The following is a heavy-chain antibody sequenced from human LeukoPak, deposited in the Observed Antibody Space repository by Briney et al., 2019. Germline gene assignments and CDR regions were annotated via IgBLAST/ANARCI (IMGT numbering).Heavy chain of an antibody. V-gene: IGHV1-69*06. CDR1: GGTFSSYA. Sequence: GASVKVSCKASGGTFSSYAITWVRQAPGQGLERMGGIIPIFGTSNYAQKFQGRVTITADKSTSTAYMELSSLRSEDTAVYYCARDSRAPLLWFGELSGPRYLNSYYYYYYYMDVWGKGTTVTISS. J-gene: IGHJ6*03. D-gene: IGHD3-10*01. CDR2: IIPIFGTS. CDR3: ARDSRAPLLWFGELSGPRYLNSYYYYYYYMDV.